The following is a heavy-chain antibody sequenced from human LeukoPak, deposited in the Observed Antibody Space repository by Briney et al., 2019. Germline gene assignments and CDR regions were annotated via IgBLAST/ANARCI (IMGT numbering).Heavy chain of an antibody. V-gene: IGHV3-23*01. J-gene: IGHJ4*01. D-gene: IGHD6-19*01. CDR1: GFTFSNSA. Sequence: GGCLRLSCAASGFTFSNSAMSWVRQAPGKGLEWVSTLSGSGITTYYADSVKGRFTISRDNSKNTLYLQMNSLRAEDTAVYYCAKGIYSSGWSYFDHWGHGTLVSVSS. CDR2: LSGSGITT. CDR3: AKGIYSSGWSYFDH.